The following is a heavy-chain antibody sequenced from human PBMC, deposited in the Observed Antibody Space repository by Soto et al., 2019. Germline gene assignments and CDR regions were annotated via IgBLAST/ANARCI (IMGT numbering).Heavy chain of an antibody. CDR3: ARGTVTGSEYYYYYYGMDV. V-gene: IGHV1-69*05. Sequence: SVKVSCKASGYTFTSYGISWVRQAPGQGLEWMGGIIPIFGTTNYAQKLQGRVKLTTDESTRTAYMELSTLRSEDTAVYYCARGTVTGSEYYYYYYGMDVWGQGTTVTVSS. J-gene: IGHJ6*02. D-gene: IGHD1-1*01. CDR2: IIPIFGTT. CDR1: GYTFTSYG.